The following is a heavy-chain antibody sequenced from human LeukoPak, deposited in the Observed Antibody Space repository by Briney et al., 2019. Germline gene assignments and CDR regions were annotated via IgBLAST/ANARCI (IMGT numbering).Heavy chain of an antibody. J-gene: IGHJ4*02. V-gene: IGHV4-59*08. D-gene: IGHD6-13*01. CDR1: GGSISSYY. CDR2: IYYSGST. CDR3: ARQRGGSSWYYFDY. Sequence: NPSETLSLTCTVSGGSISSYYWSWIRQPPGKGLEWIGYIYYSGSTNYNPPLKSRVTISVDTSKNQFSLKLSSVTAADTAVYYCARQRGGSSWYYFDYWGQGTLVTVSS.